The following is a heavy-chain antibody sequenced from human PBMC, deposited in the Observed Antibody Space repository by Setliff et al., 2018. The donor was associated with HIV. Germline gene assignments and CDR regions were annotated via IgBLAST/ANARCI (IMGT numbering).Heavy chain of an antibody. Sequence: ASVKVSCKASGGTFSSYAISWVRQAPGQGLEWLGWINPNSGDTNYAQNFQGRVTMTRDTSISTAYMELSRLRSDDTAVYYCARDSGSYCTNGVCPPGYYMDVWGKGTTVTVSS. CDR3: ARDSGSYCTNGVCPPGYYMDV. D-gene: IGHD2-8*01. J-gene: IGHJ6*03. CDR1: GGTFSSYA. CDR2: INPNSGDT. V-gene: IGHV1-2*02.